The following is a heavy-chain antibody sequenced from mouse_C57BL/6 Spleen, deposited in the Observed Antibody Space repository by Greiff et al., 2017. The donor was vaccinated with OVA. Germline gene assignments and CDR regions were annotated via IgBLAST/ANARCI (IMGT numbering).Heavy chain of an antibody. V-gene: IGHV1-18*01. CDR2: INPNNGGT. CDR1: GYTFTDYN. D-gene: IGHD2-5*01. Sequence: VHVKQSGPELVKPGASVKIPCKASGYTFTDYNMDWVKQSHGKSLEWIGDINPNNGGTIYNQKFKGKATLTVDKSSSTAYMELRSLTSEDTAVYYCARGSNYWFASWGAGTLVTVSA. CDR3: ARGSNYWFAS. J-gene: IGHJ3*01.